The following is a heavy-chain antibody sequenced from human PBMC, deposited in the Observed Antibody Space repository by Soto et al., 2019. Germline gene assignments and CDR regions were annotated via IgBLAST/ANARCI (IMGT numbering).Heavy chain of an antibody. D-gene: IGHD3-9*01. CDR2: IYYSGST. J-gene: IGHJ4*02. CDR1: GGSISSGGYY. CDR3: ATLHAAYYDILTGPHPFDY. V-gene: IGHV4-31*03. Sequence: PSEPLSLTCTVSGGSISSGGYYWSWIRQHPGKGLEWIGYIYYSGSTYYNPSLKSRVTISVDTSKNQFSLKLSSVTAADTAVYYCATLHAAYYDILTGPHPFDYWGQGTLVTVSS.